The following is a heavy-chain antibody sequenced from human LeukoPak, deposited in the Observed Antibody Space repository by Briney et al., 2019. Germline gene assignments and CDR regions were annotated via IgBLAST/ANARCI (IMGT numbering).Heavy chain of an antibody. V-gene: IGHV4-31*03. CDR1: GGSISSGGYY. CDR2: IYCSGST. J-gene: IGHJ6*02. CDR3: ARARAVADYYYYGMDV. D-gene: IGHD6-19*01. Sequence: SQTLSLTCTVSGGSISSGGYYWSWIRQHPGKGLEWIGYIYCSGSTYYNPSLKSRVTISVDTSKNQFSLKLSSVTAADTAVYYCARARAVADYYYYGMDVWGQGTTVTVSS.